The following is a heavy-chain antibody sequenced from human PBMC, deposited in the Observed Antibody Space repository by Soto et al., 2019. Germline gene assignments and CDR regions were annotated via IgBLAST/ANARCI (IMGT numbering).Heavy chain of an antibody. CDR3: AKDAVSRDGVWLAHD. J-gene: IGHJ1*01. CDR1: GFSFSDYA. CDR2: LYGSGGGI. D-gene: IGHD5-12*01. Sequence: GSLRLSCAASGFSFSDYAMIWVRQAPGKGLEWVSGLYGSGGGIHYADSVKGRFTISRDNYANSVYLQMNSLRVEDTAVYYCAKDAVSRDGVWLAHDWGQGTVVTVSS. V-gene: IGHV3-23*01.